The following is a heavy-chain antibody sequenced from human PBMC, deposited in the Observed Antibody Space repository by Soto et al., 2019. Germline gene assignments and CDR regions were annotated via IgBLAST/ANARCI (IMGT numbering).Heavy chain of an antibody. V-gene: IGHV3-23*01. CDR2: ISGSGGST. CDR3: AKDTNSGRAFDI. J-gene: IGHJ3*02. CDR1: GFTFSSYA. Sequence: GGALRLSCAASGFTFSSYAMSWVRQAPGKGLEWVSAISGSGGSTYYADSVKGRFSISRDNSKNTLYLQMNSLRAEDTAVDYCAKDTNSGRAFDIWGQGTMVTVSS. D-gene: IGHD7-27*01.